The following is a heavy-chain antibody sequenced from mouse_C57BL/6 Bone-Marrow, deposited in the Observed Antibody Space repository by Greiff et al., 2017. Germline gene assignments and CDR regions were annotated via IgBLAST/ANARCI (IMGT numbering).Heavy chain of an antibody. J-gene: IGHJ4*01. V-gene: IGHV1-81*01. D-gene: IGHD1-1*01. Sequence: QQSGAELARPGASVKLSCKASGYTFTSYGISWVKQRTGQGLEWIGEIYPRSGNTYYNEKFKGKATLTADTSSSTAYMELRSLTSEDSAVYFCARDGSSSDYAMDYWGQGTSVTVSS. CDR3: ARDGSSSDYAMDY. CDR2: IYPRSGNT. CDR1: GYTFTSYG.